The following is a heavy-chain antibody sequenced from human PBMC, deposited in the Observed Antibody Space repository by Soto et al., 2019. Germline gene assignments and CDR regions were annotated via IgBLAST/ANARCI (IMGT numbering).Heavy chain of an antibody. CDR3: ATDTTYYDFWSGYYTGEASYFDY. J-gene: IGHJ4*02. CDR1: GYTFTSYG. V-gene: IGHV1-18*01. CDR2: ISAYNGNT. D-gene: IGHD3-3*01. Sequence: ASVKVSCKASGYTFTSYGISWVRQAPGQGLEWMGWISAYNGNTNYAQKLQGRVTMTTDTSTSTAYMELRSLRSDDTAVYYCATDTTYYDFWSGYYTGEASYFDYWGQETLVTVSS.